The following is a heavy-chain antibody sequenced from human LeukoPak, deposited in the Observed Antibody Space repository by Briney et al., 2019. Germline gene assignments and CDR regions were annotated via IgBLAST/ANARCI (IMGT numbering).Heavy chain of an antibody. CDR1: GFTFSSYA. CDR3: AKERPPTRIGSGPIAAVMDV. CDR2: ISYDGSNK. Sequence: GGSLRLSCAASGFTFSSYAMHWVRQAPGKGLEWVAVISYDGSNKYYADSVKGRFTISRDNSKNTLYLQMNSLRAEDTAVYYCAKERPPTRIGSGPIAAVMDVWGQGTTVTVSS. D-gene: IGHD6-13*01. J-gene: IGHJ6*02. V-gene: IGHV3-30-3*01.